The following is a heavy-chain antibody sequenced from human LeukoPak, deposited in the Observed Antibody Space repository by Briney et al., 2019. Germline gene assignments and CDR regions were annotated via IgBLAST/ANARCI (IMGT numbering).Heavy chain of an antibody. J-gene: IGHJ4*02. V-gene: IGHV3-23*01. CDR1: GFTFSSYA. CDR2: ISGSGSST. CDR3: AKDIVVVTAILFDY. Sequence: GGSLRLSCAASGFTFSSYAMSWVRQAPRKGLEWVSAISGSGSSTYYADSVKGRFTISRDNSKNTLYLQMNSLRAEDTAVYYCAKDIVVVTAILFDYWGQGTLVTVSS. D-gene: IGHD2-21*02.